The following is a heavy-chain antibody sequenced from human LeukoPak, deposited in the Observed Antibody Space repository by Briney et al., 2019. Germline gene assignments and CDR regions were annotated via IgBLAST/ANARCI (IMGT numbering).Heavy chain of an antibody. D-gene: IGHD6-13*01. CDR1: GGTFSSYA. Sequence: ASVKVSCKASGGTFSSYAISWVRQAPGQGLEWMGIINPSGGSTGYAQKFQGRVTMTRDTSTSTVYMELSSLRSEDTAVYYCAREVSAARFWFDPWGQGTLVTVSS. CDR3: AREVSAARFWFDP. J-gene: IGHJ5*02. CDR2: INPSGGST. V-gene: IGHV1-46*01.